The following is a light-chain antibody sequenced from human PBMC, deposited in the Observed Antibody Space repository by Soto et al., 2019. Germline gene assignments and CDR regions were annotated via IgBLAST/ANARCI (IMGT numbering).Light chain of an antibody. Sequence: QSALTQPAFVSGSPGQSITISCTGTSSDVGDNNYVSWYQQHPGKAPKLMIYDVTHRPSGISNRFSGSKSGNTASLTISGLQAEDEADYYCSSYTSSSTLYVFGTGTKVTVL. CDR3: SSYTSSSTLYV. CDR2: DVT. J-gene: IGLJ1*01. CDR1: SSDVGDNNY. V-gene: IGLV2-14*01.